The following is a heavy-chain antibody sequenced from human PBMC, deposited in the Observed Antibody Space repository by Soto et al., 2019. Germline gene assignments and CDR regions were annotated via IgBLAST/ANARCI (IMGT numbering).Heavy chain of an antibody. Sequence: QVQLVESGGGVVQPGDSLRLSCAASGFMFSGYGMHWIRQAPGKGQEWVAVISHDGSEKYYGDSVKGRCTVSRDNSNNTLFLQIDSLRAEDTAVYYCAKLVGGVKAIGAPGDWLDPWGQGTLVTVSS. CDR2: ISHDGSEK. V-gene: IGHV3-30*18. D-gene: IGHD3-3*01. CDR1: GFMFSGYG. CDR3: AKLVGGVKAIGAPGDWLDP. J-gene: IGHJ5*02.